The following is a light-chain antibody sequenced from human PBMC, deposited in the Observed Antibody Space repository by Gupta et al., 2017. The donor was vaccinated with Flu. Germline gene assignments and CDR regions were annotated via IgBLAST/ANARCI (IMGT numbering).Light chain of an antibody. V-gene: IGLV3-25*02. Sequence: SSELTQPPSVSESPGQTARITCSGHSLSQQYVYWYQQRPGQAPVLLIYKDSERPSGIPERVSGSSSGTTATLTISGVQAEDEADYYCQSADSSVHSVVFGGGTKLTVL. J-gene: IGLJ2*01. CDR1: SLSQQY. CDR2: KDS. CDR3: QSADSSVHSVV.